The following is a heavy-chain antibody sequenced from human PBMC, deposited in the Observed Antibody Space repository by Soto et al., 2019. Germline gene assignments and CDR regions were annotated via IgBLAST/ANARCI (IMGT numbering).Heavy chain of an antibody. CDR1: CGSISSGDYY. J-gene: IGHJ4*02. D-gene: IGHD6-19*01. V-gene: IGHV4-30-4*01. CDR3: ARVAAGGGAVAGNFDY. Sequence: PSETLSLTCTVSCGSISSGDYYWSWIRQPPGKGLEWIGYIYYSGSTYYNPSLKSRVTISVDTSKNQFSLKLSSVTAADTAVYYCARVAAGGGAVAGNFDYWGQGTLVTVSS. CDR2: IYYSGST.